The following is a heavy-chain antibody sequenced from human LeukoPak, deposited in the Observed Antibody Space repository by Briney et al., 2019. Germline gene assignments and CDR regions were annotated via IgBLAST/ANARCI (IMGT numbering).Heavy chain of an antibody. CDR2: IYYSGST. V-gene: IGHV4-39*02. CDR1: GGSISGSSYY. J-gene: IGHJ4*02. D-gene: IGHD3-22*01. Sequence: SETLSLTCTVSGGSISGSSYYWGWIRQPPGKGLEWIGSIYYSGSTYYNPSLKSRVTISVDTSKNQFSLKLSSVTAADTAVYYCARVPYDSSGYYSDYWGQGTLVTVSS. CDR3: ARVPYDSSGYYSDY.